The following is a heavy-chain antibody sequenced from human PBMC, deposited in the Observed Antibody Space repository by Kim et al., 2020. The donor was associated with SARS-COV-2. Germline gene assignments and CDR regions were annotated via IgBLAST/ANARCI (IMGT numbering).Heavy chain of an antibody. CDR2: ISAYNGNT. CDR1: GYTFTSYG. V-gene: IGHV1-18*04. Sequence: ASVKVSCKASGYTFTSYGISWVRQAPGQGLEWMGWISAYNGNTNYAQKLQGRVTMTTDTSTSTAYMELRSLRSDDTAVYYCARVGAVEPGQREFTIFGVVDPWGQGTLVTVSS. CDR3: ARVGAVEPGQREFTIFGVVDP. J-gene: IGHJ5*02. D-gene: IGHD3-3*01.